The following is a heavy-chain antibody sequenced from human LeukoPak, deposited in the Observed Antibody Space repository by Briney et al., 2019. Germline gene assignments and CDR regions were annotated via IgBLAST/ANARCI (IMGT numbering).Heavy chain of an antibody. CDR1: GFTFSSYG. CDR2: ISGSGGST. Sequence: GGSLRLSCAASGFTFSSYGMHWVRQAPGKGLEWVSAISGSGGSTYYADSVKGRFTISRDNSKNTLYLQMNSLRAEDTAVYYCAKFVRDSGSYFDYWGQGTLVTVSS. D-gene: IGHD1-26*01. J-gene: IGHJ4*02. V-gene: IGHV3-23*01. CDR3: AKFVRDSGSYFDY.